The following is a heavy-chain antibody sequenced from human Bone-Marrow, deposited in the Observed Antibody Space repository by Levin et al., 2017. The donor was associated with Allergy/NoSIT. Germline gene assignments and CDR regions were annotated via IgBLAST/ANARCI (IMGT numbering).Heavy chain of an antibody. CDR3: ARARGGFYGSGSFDF. V-gene: IGHV1-69*01. Sequence: SCKASVGPLRNYAISWVRQAPGQGLEWMGGIIPAFGSTNYAQKFQDRVTITADESTRTSHMELRSLRFEDTAVYYCARARGGFYGSGSFDFWGQGTLVTVSS. D-gene: IGHD3-10*01. CDR2: IIPAFGST. CDR1: VGPLRNYA. J-gene: IGHJ4*02.